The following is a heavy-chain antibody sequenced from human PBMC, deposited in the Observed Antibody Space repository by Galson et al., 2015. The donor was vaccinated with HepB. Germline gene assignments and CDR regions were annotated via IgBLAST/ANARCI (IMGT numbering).Heavy chain of an antibody. V-gene: IGHV5-10-1*01. Sequence: QSGAEVKKPGESLRISCKGSGYSFTSYWISWVRQMPGKGLEWMGRIDPSDSYTNYSPSFQGHVTISADKSLSTAYLQWSSLKASGTAMYYCARHYNPRISRGKHYYYYYMDVWGKGTTVTVSS. D-gene: IGHD3-10*01. CDR1: GYSFTSYW. CDR2: IDPSDSYT. CDR3: ARHYNPRISRGKHYYYYYMDV. J-gene: IGHJ6*03.